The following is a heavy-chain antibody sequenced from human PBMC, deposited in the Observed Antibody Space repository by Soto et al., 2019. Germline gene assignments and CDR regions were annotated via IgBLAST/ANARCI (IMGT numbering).Heavy chain of an antibody. J-gene: IGHJ4*02. CDR2: ISYDGSNK. Sequence: QVQLVESGGGVVQPVRSLRLSCAASGFTFSSYAMHWVRQAPGKGLEWVAVISYDGSNKYYADSVKGRFTISRDNSKNTLYLQMNSLRAEDTAVYYCARQTFDSSGYFTWGYFDYWGQGTLVTVSS. CDR1: GFTFSSYA. V-gene: IGHV3-30-3*01. CDR3: ARQTFDSSGYFTWGYFDY. D-gene: IGHD3-22*01.